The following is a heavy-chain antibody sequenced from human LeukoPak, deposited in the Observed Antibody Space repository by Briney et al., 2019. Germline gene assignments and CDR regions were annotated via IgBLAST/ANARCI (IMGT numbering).Heavy chain of an antibody. CDR1: GGTFSSYT. CDR2: IIPILGIA. Sequence: ASVKVSCKASGGTFSSYTISWVRQAPGQGLEWMGRIIPILGIANYAQKFQGRVTITADKSTSTAYMELSSLRSEDTAVYYCARGRLPGYDFWSGYRGDAFDIWGQGTMVTVSS. V-gene: IGHV1-69*02. J-gene: IGHJ3*02. CDR3: ARGRLPGYDFWSGYRGDAFDI. D-gene: IGHD3-3*01.